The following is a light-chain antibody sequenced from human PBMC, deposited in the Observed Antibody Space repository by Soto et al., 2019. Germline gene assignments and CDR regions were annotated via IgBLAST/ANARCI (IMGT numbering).Light chain of an antibody. CDR2: EVS. V-gene: IGLV2-14*01. J-gene: IGLJ1*01. CDR1: SSDVGAYNF. Sequence: QSVLTQPASVSGSPGQSITISCTGTSSDVGAYNFVSWYQQHPGKAPKLMIYEVSNRPSGISNRFSGSKSGNTASLTISGVQAEDEADYYCCSYTTSYTLLFGSGTKVTAL. CDR3: CSYTTSYTLL.